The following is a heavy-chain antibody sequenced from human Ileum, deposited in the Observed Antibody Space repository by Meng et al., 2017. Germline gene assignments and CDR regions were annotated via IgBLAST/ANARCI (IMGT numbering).Heavy chain of an antibody. CDR2: IYWDDDT. CDR1: GVSVSTDGVG. CDR3: AHKREETTVNYFDF. J-gene: IGHJ4*02. D-gene: IGHD4-11*01. V-gene: IGHV2-5*02. Sequence: ITVKDSGPTLVKPTQTLTLTCTVSGVSVSTDGVGVGWIRQPPGKAPEWLALIYWDDDTRYSPSLRHRLTITKDTSKNQVVLTMTDMDPVDTGRYYCAHKREETTVNYFDFWGQGTLVTVSS.